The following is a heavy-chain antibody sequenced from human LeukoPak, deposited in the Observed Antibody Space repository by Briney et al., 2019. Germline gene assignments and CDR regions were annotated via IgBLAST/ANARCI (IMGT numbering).Heavy chain of an antibody. J-gene: IGHJ6*02. CDR1: GFTFSSYS. V-gene: IGHV3-48*04. CDR3: ARDGMYGDYYYGMDV. D-gene: IGHD4-17*01. CDR2: ISSSSSTI. Sequence: GGSLRLSCAASGFTFSSYSMNWVRQAPGKGLEWVSYISSSSSTIYYADSVKGRFTISRDNAKNSLYLQMNSLRAEDTAVYYCARDGMYGDYYYGMDVWGQGTTVTVSS.